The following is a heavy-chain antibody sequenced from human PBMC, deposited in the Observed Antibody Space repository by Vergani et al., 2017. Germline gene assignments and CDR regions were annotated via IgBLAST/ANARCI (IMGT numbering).Heavy chain of an antibody. CDR2: IRSKNDGGTA. V-gene: IGHV3-15*01. CDR3: YTDYHDY. Sequence: EVQLLESGGGLVQPGGSLRLSCVVSGITFKNAWINWVRQAPGKGLEWIGRIRSKNDGGTADYAAPLKGRFTISRDDSKDSAFLLVNNLKTEDTAVYFCYTDYHDYWGQGTLVTVSS. CDR1: GITFKNAW. J-gene: IGHJ4*02. D-gene: IGHD2-2*02.